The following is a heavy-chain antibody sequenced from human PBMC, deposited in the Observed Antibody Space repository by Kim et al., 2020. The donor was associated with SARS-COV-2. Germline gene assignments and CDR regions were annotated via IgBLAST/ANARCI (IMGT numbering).Heavy chain of an antibody. D-gene: IGHD3-3*01. CDR1: GGSVSSGSYY. J-gene: IGHJ4*02. Sequence: SETLSLTCTVSGGSVSSGSYYWSWIRQPPGKGLEWIGYIYYSGSTNYNPSLKSRVTISVDTSKNQFSLKLSSVTAADTAVYYCARGRSDYLDYWGQGTLVTVSS. V-gene: IGHV4-61*01. CDR2: IYYSGST. CDR3: ARGRSDYLDY.